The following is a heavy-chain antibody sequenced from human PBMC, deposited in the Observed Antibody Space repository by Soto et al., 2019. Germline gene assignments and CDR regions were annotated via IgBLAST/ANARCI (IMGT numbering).Heavy chain of an antibody. CDR3: ARPPDTAMVTDAFDI. CDR2: IDPSDSYT. D-gene: IGHD5-18*01. CDR1: GYSFTSDW. J-gene: IGHJ3*02. V-gene: IGHV5-10-1*01. Sequence: GESLKISCMGSGYSFTSDWISWVRQMPGKGLEWMGRIDPSDSYTNYSPSFQGHVTISAAKSISTAYLQWSSLKASDTAMYYCARPPDTAMVTDAFDIWGQGTMVTVSS.